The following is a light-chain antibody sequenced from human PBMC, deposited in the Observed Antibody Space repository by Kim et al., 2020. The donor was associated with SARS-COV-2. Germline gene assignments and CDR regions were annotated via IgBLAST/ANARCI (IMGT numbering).Light chain of an antibody. J-gene: IGKJ3*01. Sequence: DIQMTQSPSSLSTSVGDRVTITCQASQDIRTYLNWYQHKPGKAPKLLVHGASKLEGGVPSRFSGSGSGKDFTFTISSLQPEDIATYYCQQCHSVPTTFGPGTKVDIK. V-gene: IGKV1-33*01. CDR1: QDIRTY. CDR3: QQCHSVPTT. CDR2: GAS.